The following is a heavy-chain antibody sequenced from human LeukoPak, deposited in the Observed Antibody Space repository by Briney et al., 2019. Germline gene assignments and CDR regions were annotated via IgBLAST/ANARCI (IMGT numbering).Heavy chain of an antibody. D-gene: IGHD3-22*01. CDR3: ARSYYYDSSGKQGAFDI. CDR1: GGTFSSYA. V-gene: IGHV1-69*04. Sequence: SVKVSCKASGGTFSSYAISWVRQAPGQGLEWMGRIIPILGIANYAQKFQGRVTITADKSTSTAYMELSSLRSEDTAVYYCARSYYYDSSGKQGAFDIWGQGTMVTVSS. CDR2: IIPILGIA. J-gene: IGHJ3*02.